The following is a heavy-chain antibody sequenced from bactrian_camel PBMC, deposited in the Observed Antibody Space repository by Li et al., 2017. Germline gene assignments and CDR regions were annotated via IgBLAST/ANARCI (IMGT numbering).Heavy chain of an antibody. Sequence: DVQLVESGGGLVQPGGSLRLSCAAVGFTFKNYAMAWIRQVPGKGLEWVSGISFGGEWTDYADAVKGRFTISGDNARLTVNLRMNSLKSEDMARYYCATPVGGNHNKCFASWGPGTQVTVS. CDR3: ATPVGGNHNKCFAS. CDR2: ISFGGEWT. V-gene: IGHV3S40*01. CDR1: GFTFKNYA. J-gene: IGHJ6*01.